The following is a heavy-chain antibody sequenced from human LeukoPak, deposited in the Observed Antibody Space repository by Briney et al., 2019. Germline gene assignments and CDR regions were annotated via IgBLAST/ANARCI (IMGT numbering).Heavy chain of an antibody. J-gene: IGHJ4*02. V-gene: IGHV3-74*01. CDR1: GFTFSSYW. CDR3: ARGLTTTSADY. CDR2: ITNDGTST. Sequence: GGSLRLSCAASGFTFSSYWMHWVRQAPGKELVWVSRITNDGTSTSHADSVKGRFATSRDNAKNTLYLQMNGLRAEDTAVYYCARGLTTTSADYWGQGTLVTVYS. D-gene: IGHD1-26*01.